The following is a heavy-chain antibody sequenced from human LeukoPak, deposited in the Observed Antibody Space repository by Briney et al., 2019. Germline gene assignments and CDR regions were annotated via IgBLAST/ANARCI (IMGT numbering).Heavy chain of an antibody. CDR2: ISSSGSTI. CDR1: GFTFSDYY. D-gene: IGHD4-17*01. CDR3: AREGDYGDYLNWFDP. V-gene: IGHV3-11*01. Sequence: PGGSLRLSCAASGFTFSDYYMSWIRQAPGKGLEWVSYISSSGSTIYYADSVKGRFTISRDNAKNSLYLQMNSLRAEDTAVYYCAREGDYGDYLNWFDPWGQGTLVTVSP. J-gene: IGHJ5*02.